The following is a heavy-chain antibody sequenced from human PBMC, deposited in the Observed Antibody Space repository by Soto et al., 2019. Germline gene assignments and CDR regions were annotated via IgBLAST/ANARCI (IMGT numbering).Heavy chain of an antibody. CDR1: GFTFSNYN. Sequence: LRLSCAASGFTFSNYNMNWVRQAPGKGLEWVSSISSSSTDIYYADSVKGRFTISRDNANNSLYLQMNSLRAEDTAVYYCARIRYYDSSGPRWGQGTLVTVSS. CDR2: ISSSSTDI. D-gene: IGHD3-22*01. CDR3: ARIRYYDSSGPR. V-gene: IGHV3-21*01. J-gene: IGHJ4*02.